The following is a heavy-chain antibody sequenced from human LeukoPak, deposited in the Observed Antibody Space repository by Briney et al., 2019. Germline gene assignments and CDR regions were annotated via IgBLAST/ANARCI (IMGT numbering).Heavy chain of an antibody. CDR3: ARGRGYDSGTYNYAFSDY. J-gene: IGHJ4*02. V-gene: IGHV3-33*01. CDR2: IWYDGSNK. CDR1: RFTFSNYG. Sequence: GGSLRLSCAASRFTFSNYGMHWVRQAPGKGLEWVAVIWYDGSNKYYADSVKGRFTISRDNSKNTLYLQMNSLRAGDTAVYYCARGRGYDSGTYNYAFSDYWGQGTLVTVSS. D-gene: IGHD3-22*01.